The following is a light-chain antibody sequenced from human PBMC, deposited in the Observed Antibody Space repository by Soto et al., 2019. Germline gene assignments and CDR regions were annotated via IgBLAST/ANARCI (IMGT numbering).Light chain of an antibody. CDR2: DVS. V-gene: IGLV2-11*01. CDR1: SSDVGGYNY. CDR3: CAYAGIYTWV. J-gene: IGLJ3*02. Sequence: QSALTQPRSVSGSPGQSVTISCTGTSSDVGGYNYVSWYQQFPGKAPKLMIHDVSKRPSGVPDRFSGSKSGNAASLTISGLQAEDEADYFCCAYAGIYTWVFGGGTKLTVL.